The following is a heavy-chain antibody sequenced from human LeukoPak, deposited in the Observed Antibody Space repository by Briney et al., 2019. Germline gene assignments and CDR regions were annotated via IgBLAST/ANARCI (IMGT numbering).Heavy chain of an antibody. V-gene: IGHV4-59*08. D-gene: IGHD3-10*01. Sequence: SETLSLTCTVSGGSISSYYWSWIRQPPGKGLEWIGYIYYSGSTNYNPSLKSRVTISVDTSKNQFSLKLSSVTAADTAVYYCASADYYGSGSFDYWGREPWSPSPQ. CDR1: GGSISSYY. CDR2: IYYSGST. J-gene: IGHJ4*02. CDR3: ASADYYGSGSFDY.